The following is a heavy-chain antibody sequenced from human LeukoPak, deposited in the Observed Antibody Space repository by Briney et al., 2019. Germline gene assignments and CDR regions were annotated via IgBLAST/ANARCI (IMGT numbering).Heavy chain of an antibody. CDR3: AKDIELSI. Sequence: GGSLRLSCAASGFRFSDAAVTWVRQAPGKGLEWVSLIGSVGHSTYYGDSVKGRFTISRDNSKNTLSLQMNSLRVEDTAIYYCAKDIELSILGLGTMVTVSS. CDR1: GFRFSDAA. CDR2: IGSVGHST. V-gene: IGHV3-23*01. D-gene: IGHD3-16*02. J-gene: IGHJ3*02.